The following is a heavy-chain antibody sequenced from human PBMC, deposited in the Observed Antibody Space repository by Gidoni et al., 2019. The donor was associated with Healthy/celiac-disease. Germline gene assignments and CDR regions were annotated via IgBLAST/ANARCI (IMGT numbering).Heavy chain of an antibody. V-gene: IGHV4-4*07. D-gene: IGHD2-21*01. CDR2: IYTSGST. CDR1: GGSIGSYY. J-gene: IGHJ4*02. CDR3: ARGLWWPYYFDY. Sequence: QVQLQESGPGLVKPSETLSRTGTVSGGSIGSYYWSWLRQPAGKGLEWIGRIYTSGSTNYNPSLKSRVTMSVDTSKNQFSLKLSSVTAADTAVYYCARGLWWPYYFDYWGQGTLVTVSS.